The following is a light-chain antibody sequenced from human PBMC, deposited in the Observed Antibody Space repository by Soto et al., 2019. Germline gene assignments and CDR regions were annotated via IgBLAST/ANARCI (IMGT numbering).Light chain of an antibody. CDR3: MQALQTPPT. V-gene: IGKV2-28*01. Sequence: DLVMTQSPLSLPVTPGEPASISCRSSQSLLHSNGYNYLDWYLQKPGQSPQLLVYLGSNLASGVPDRFSGSGSGTDYTLKISRVEAEDFGIYYCMQALQTPPTFGQGTKVEIK. CDR2: LGS. J-gene: IGKJ1*01. CDR1: QSLLHSNGYNY.